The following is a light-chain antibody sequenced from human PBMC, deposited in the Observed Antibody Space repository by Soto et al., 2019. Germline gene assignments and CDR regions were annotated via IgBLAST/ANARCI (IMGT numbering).Light chain of an antibody. J-gene: IGKJ4*01. Sequence: EIVMTQSPATVSVSPGEGVILSCRASQSVSSNLAWYQQKPGQTPRLLIYGASIRATGIPARFSGSGSGTEFTLTISSLQSEDFAVYYCQQYKNWPPLTVGGGTKVEIK. CDR3: QQYKNWPPLT. V-gene: IGKV3-15*01. CDR2: GAS. CDR1: QSVSSN.